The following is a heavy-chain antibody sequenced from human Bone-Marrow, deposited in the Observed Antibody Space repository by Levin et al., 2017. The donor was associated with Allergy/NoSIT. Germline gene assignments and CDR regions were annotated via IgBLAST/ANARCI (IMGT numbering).Heavy chain of an antibody. Sequence: GGSLRLSCAASGFTFSDYYMSWIRQAPGKGLEWLSYISSSGSTIYYADSVKGRFTISRDNAKNSLYLQMNSLRAEDTAVYYCARDQSMRVTVTTTPDYWGQGTLVTVSS. CDR1: GFTFSDYY. D-gene: IGHD4-11*01. J-gene: IGHJ4*02. V-gene: IGHV3-11*01. CDR2: ISSSGSTI. CDR3: ARDQSMRVTVTTTPDY.